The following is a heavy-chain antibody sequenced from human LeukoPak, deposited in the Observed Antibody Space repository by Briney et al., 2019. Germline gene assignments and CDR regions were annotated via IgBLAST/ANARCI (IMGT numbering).Heavy chain of an antibody. CDR3: ARDPYCSGNTCYPAPYYGLDV. D-gene: IGHD2-15*01. CDR2: IYSGGST. J-gene: IGHJ6*02. V-gene: IGHV3-66*01. CDR1: GFSVSINY. Sequence: PGGSLRLSCAASGFSVSINYMTWVRQAPGKGLEWVSTIYSGGSTYYADSVKGRFTISRDNSKNTLYLQMNSLRAEDTAVYYCARDPYCSGNTCYPAPYYGLDVWGQGTTVTVSS.